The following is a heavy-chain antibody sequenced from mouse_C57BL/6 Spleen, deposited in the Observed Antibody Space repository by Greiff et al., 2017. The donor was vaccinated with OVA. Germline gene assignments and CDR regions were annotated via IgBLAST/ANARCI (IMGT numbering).Heavy chain of an antibody. CDR2: ISSGSSTI. Sequence: EVKLVESGGGLVKPGGSLKLSCAASGFTFSDYGMHWVRQAPEKGLEWVAYISSGSSTIYYADTVKGRFTISRDNAKNTLFLQMTSLRSEDTAMYYCARNWDDAMDYWGQGTLVTVSS. V-gene: IGHV5-17*01. D-gene: IGHD4-1*01. CDR3: ARNWDDAMDY. J-gene: IGHJ4*01. CDR1: GFTFSDYG.